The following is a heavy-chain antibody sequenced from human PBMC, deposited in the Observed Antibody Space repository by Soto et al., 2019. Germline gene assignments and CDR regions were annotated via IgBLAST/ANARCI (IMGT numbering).Heavy chain of an antibody. CDR2: IYHSGST. CDR1: GYSISSGYY. V-gene: IGHV4-38-2*01. Sequence: PSETLSLTCAVSGYSISSGYYWGWIRQPPGKGLEWIGSIYHSGSTHYNPSLKSRVTISVDTSKNQFSLKLSSVTAADTAVYYCAADGGDSSSWSRVPLPAGMDVWGQGTTVTVSS. CDR3: AADGGDSSSWSRVPLPAGMDV. J-gene: IGHJ6*02. D-gene: IGHD6-13*01.